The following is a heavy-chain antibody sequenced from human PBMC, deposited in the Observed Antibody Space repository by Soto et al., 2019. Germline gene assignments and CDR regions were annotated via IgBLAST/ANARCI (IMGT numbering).Heavy chain of an antibody. CDR2: MNPNSGNT. Sequence: ASVKVSCKASGYTFTSYDINWVRQATGQGLEWMGWMNPNSGNTGYAQKFQGRVTMTRNTSISTAYMELSSLRPEDTAVYYCARAHPRSKFWSGYSRPYGMDVWGQGTTVTVSS. CDR1: GYTFTSYD. D-gene: IGHD3-3*01. CDR3: ARAHPRSKFWSGYSRPYGMDV. V-gene: IGHV1-8*01. J-gene: IGHJ6*02.